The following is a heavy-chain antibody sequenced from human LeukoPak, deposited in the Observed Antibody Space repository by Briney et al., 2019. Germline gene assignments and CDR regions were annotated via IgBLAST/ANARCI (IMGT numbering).Heavy chain of an antibody. CDR2: IYPGDSDT. J-gene: IGHJ3*02. CDR3: ARRRYYDSSASGHAFDI. V-gene: IGHV5-51*01. Sequence: GESLKISCKGSGYSSTSYWIGWVRQMPGKGLEWMGIIYPGDSDTRYSPSFQGQVTISADKSISTAYLQWSSLKASDTAMYYCARRRYYDSSASGHAFDIWGQGTMVTVSS. CDR1: GYSSTSYW. D-gene: IGHD3-22*01.